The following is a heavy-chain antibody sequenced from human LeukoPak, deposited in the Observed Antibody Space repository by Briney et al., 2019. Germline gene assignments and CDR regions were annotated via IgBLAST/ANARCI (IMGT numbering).Heavy chain of an antibody. J-gene: IGHJ4*02. V-gene: IGHV4-39*07. CDR3: ARDRGVSLAHYDF. CDR1: RGSISTTTFY. Sequence: SETLSLTCSVSRGSISTTTFYWGWLRQPPGKGLERIGNVHFSGRTTYNPTLKSRVAISMDTSKNQFSLSLRSVTAADTAIYYCARDRGVSLAHYDFWGQGALVAVSS. CDR2: VHFSGRT. D-gene: IGHD1-26*01.